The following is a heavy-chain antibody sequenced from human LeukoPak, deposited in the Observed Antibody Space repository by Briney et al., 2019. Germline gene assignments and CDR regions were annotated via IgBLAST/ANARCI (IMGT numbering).Heavy chain of an antibody. CDR1: GYTFTNYY. Sequence: ASVRVSCKASGYTFTNYYLHWVRQAPGHGLEWMAIINPSDGGTYYEQKLQGRVTVTRDTSTSTVYMELSSLRSEDTAVYYCARDTRTMTAVTRGQHYYYGLGVWGQGTTVTVSS. J-gene: IGHJ6*02. CDR2: INPSDGGT. D-gene: IGHD4-17*01. CDR3: ARDTRTMTAVTRGQHYYYGLGV. V-gene: IGHV1-46*01.